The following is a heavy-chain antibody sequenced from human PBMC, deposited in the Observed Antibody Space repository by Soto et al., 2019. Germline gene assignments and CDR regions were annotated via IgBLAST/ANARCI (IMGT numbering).Heavy chain of an antibody. CDR1: GFAFRTYG. CDR3: ARDGELGYYENSGYFYPYYVDY. CDR2: IWYDGTKE. V-gene: IGHV3-33*01. D-gene: IGHD3-22*01. Sequence: QVQLVESGGGVVQPGRSLRLSCAASGFAFRTYGMHWVRQAPGKGLEWVAVIWYDGTKEYYADSVKGRFTISRDNSKNTLSLQMNSLRAEDTAIYYCARDGELGYYENSGYFYPYYVDYWGQGTLVTVSA. J-gene: IGHJ4*02.